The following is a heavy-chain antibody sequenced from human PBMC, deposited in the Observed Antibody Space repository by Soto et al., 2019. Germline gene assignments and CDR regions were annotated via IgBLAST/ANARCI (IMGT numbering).Heavy chain of an antibody. CDR3: AHRPLLPPVYSSGWPHFDY. CDR1: GFSLSTSGVG. CDR2: IYWDDDK. Sequence: QITLKESGPTLVKPTQTLTLTCTFSGFSLSTSGVGVGWIRQPPGKALEWLALIYWDDDKRYSPSLKSRLTITKDTSKNQVVLTMTNMDPVDTATYYCAHRPLLPPVYSSGWPHFDYWGQGTLVTVSS. V-gene: IGHV2-5*02. D-gene: IGHD6-19*01. J-gene: IGHJ4*02.